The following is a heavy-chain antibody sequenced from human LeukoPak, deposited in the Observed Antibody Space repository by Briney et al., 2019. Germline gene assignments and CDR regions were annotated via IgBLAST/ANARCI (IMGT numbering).Heavy chain of an antibody. Sequence: GGSLRLSCAASGFTFSSYGMNWVRQAPGKGLEWVSGISGSGGITYYVDSVKGRFSISRDNAKNTLYLQMNSLRAEDTAVYYCAKNTTVTIDDWGEGTLVTVSS. CDR1: GFTFSSYG. D-gene: IGHD4-17*01. CDR2: ISGSGGIT. CDR3: AKNTTVTIDD. V-gene: IGHV3-23*01. J-gene: IGHJ4*02.